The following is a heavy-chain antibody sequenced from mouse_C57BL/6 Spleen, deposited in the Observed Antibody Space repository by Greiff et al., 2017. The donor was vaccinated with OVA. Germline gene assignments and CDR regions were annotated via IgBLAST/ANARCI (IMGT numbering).Heavy chain of an antibody. CDR3: ARGGGDYFDY. CDR2: IDPANGNT. V-gene: IGHV14-3*01. Sequence: VQLQQSVAELVRPGASVKLSCTASGFNIQNTYMHWVKQRPEQGLEWIGRIDPANGNTKYAPKFQGKATITADTSSNTAYLQLSSLTSEDTAIYYCARGGGDYFDYWGQGTTLTVSS. CDR1: GFNIQNTY. J-gene: IGHJ2*01.